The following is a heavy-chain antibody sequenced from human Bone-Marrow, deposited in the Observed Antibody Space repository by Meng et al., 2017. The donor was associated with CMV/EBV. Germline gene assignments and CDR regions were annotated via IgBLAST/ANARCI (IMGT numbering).Heavy chain of an antibody. V-gene: IGHV1-46*01. CDR1: GYTFTSYY. Sequence: ASVKVSCKASGYTFTSYYIHWVRQAPGQGLEWMGIINPSGGSTSYAQKFQGRVTMTRDTSTSTVYMELSRLRSDDTAVYYCARDQVSTVTTEPKNYGMDVWGQGTTVTVSS. CDR2: INPSGGST. D-gene: IGHD4-11*01. J-gene: IGHJ6*02. CDR3: ARDQVSTVTTEPKNYGMDV.